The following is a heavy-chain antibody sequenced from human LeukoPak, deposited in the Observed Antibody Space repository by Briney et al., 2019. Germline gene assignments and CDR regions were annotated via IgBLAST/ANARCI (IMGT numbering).Heavy chain of an antibody. J-gene: IGHJ3*02. CDR2: ISSSSSYI. Sequence: KPGGSLRLSCAASGFTFSSYSMNWVRQAPGKGLEWVSSISSSSSYIYYADSVKGRFTISRDNAKNSLYLQMNSLRAEDTAVYYCARADYGDYVADAFDIWGQGTMVTVSS. V-gene: IGHV3-21*01. D-gene: IGHD4-17*01. CDR3: ARADYGDYVADAFDI. CDR1: GFTFSSYS.